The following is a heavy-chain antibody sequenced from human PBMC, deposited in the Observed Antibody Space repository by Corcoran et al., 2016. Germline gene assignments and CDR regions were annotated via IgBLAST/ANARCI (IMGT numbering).Heavy chain of an antibody. CDR3: GRETLQKRELEGLVYYYYGMDV. Sequence: QLQLQESGPGLVKPSETLSLTCTVSGGSISSSSYYWGWIRQPPGKGLEWIGSIYYSGSTYYNPSLKSRVTISVDTSKNQFSLKLSSVTAADTAVYYCGRETLQKRELEGLVYYYYGMDVWGQGTTVTVSS. V-gene: IGHV4-39*07. CDR2: IYYSGST. CDR1: GGSISSSSYY. D-gene: IGHD3-10*01. J-gene: IGHJ6*02.